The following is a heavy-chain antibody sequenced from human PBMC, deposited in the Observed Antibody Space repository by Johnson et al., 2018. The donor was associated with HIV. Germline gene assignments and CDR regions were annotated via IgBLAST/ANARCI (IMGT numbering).Heavy chain of an antibody. CDR1: GFTVSSNY. J-gene: IGHJ3*02. CDR3: VRGLLWFGELMEAFDI. Sequence: VRLVESGGGLVQPGGSLRLSCAASGFTVSSNYMSWVRQAPGKGLEWVSVIYSGDRTGYADSVKGRFTISRDNAKNSLYLQMTSLRAEDTAVYYCVRGLLWFGELMEAFDIWGQGTMVTVSS. V-gene: IGHV3-66*01. CDR2: IYSGDRT. D-gene: IGHD3-10*01.